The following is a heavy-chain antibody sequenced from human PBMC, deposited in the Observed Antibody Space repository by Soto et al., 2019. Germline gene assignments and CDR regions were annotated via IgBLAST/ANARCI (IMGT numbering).Heavy chain of an antibody. J-gene: IGHJ4*02. CDR1: GGSISSYY. V-gene: IGHV4-59*08. CDR3: ARGRIELWYPFDY. Sequence: SETLSLTCTVSGGSISSYYWSWIRQPPGKGLEWIGYIYYSGNTNYNPSLKSRVTISGDTSKNQLSLTLTSATAADTAVYYCARGRIELWYPFDYWGQGTLVTVS. D-gene: IGHD5-18*01. CDR2: IYYSGNT.